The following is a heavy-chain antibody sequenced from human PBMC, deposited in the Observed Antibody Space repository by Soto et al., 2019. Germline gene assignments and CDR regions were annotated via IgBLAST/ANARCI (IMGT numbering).Heavy chain of an antibody. J-gene: IGHJ6*02. CDR1: GFTFSNYW. Sequence: PGGSLRLSCAASGFTFSNYWMHWVRQAPGKGLVWVSRINADGSSTSYVDSVKGRFTISRDNAENTVYLQMNSLRAEDTAIYYCAKVRGFGELLYSRYYYGMDVWGQGTTVTVSS. D-gene: IGHD3-10*01. CDR3: AKVRGFGELLYSRYYYGMDV. CDR2: INADGSST. V-gene: IGHV3-74*01.